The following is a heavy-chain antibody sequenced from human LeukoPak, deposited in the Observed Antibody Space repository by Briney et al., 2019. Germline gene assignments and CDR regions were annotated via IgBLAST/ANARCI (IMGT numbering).Heavy chain of an antibody. CDR3: GRKAGDCGGGSCYSIDY. D-gene: IGHD2-15*01. V-gene: IGHV1-69*05. J-gene: IGHJ4*02. Sequence: VASVKVSCKAFGGSFSSEAISWVRQATGQGLEWMGGIIPIFGTANYAQKFQGRVTITRDESTSTAYMEVSSLRSEDRAVYYGGRKAGDCGGGSCYSIDYWGQGTLVTVSS. CDR2: IIPIFGTA. CDR1: GGSFSSEA.